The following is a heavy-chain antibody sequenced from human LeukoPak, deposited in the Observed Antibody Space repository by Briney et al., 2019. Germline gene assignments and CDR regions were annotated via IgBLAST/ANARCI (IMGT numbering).Heavy chain of an antibody. Sequence: PGGSLRLSCAASGFTFSSYAMSWVRQAPGKGLEWVSAISGSGGSTYYADSVKGRFTISRDNSKNTLYLQMNSLRAEDTAVYYCAKDVPRFYGDSYKDAFDIWGQGTMVTVSS. D-gene: IGHD4-17*01. CDR1: GFTFSSYA. J-gene: IGHJ3*02. V-gene: IGHV3-23*01. CDR3: AKDVPRFYGDSYKDAFDI. CDR2: ISGSGGST.